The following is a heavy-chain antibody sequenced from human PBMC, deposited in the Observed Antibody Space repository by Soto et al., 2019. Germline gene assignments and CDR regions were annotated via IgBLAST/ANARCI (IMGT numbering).Heavy chain of an antibody. D-gene: IGHD1-1*01. CDR3: ARRVELERRRNHDAFDI. Sequence: KASETLSLTCTVSGGSISSYYWSWIRQPPGKGLEWIGYIYYSGSTSYNPSLKSRVTISVDTSKNQFSLKLSSVTAADTAVYYCARRVELERRRNHDAFDIWGQGTMVTVSS. CDR1: GGSISSYY. J-gene: IGHJ3*02. CDR2: IYYSGST. V-gene: IGHV4-59*08.